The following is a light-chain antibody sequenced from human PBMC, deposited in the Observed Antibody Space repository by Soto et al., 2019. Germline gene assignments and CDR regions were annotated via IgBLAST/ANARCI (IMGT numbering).Light chain of an antibody. Sequence: DVQMTQSPSAMSASVGERVTITCRASQDISRFVAWFQQKPGKATERLIYDTSSLQPGVPSRFSGSGSGTEFTLAISGLQPEDFATYYCLQHNSYPYTFGQGTKLEIK. CDR2: DTS. V-gene: IGKV1-17*03. CDR3: LQHNSYPYT. J-gene: IGKJ2*01. CDR1: QDISRF.